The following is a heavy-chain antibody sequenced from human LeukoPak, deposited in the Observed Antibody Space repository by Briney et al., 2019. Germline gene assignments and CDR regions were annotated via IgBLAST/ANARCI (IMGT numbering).Heavy chain of an antibody. CDR1: SGSIWSDALY. CDR3: ARHPHYYFDNSAR. Sequence: PSETLSLTCTVSSGSIWSDALYWGWIRQPPGKWLELIGSMFYSGNTYYNPSLKSRVTISVDTSKNQLSLRLSSVTAADTAVYYCARHPHYYFDNSARWGQGTLVTVSS. D-gene: IGHD3-22*01. V-gene: IGHV4-39*01. CDR2: MFYSGNT. J-gene: IGHJ4*02.